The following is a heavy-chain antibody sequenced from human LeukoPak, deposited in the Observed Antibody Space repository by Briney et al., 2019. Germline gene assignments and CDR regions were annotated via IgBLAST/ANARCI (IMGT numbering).Heavy chain of an antibody. CDR1: ALALVHYG. Sequence: GGSLRLSCAAAALALVHYGMHGVRQAPGKGREWVAFVRHDGSNEYYVGSVKGRFTISRDKSKNTLYLQMNSLRAEDATVYCCAKESASCYHSKGPKNWGLGNLVTVSS. J-gene: IGHJ4*02. D-gene: IGHD5-12*01. V-gene: IGHV3-30*02. CDR3: AKESASCYHSKGPKN. CDR2: VRHDGSNE.